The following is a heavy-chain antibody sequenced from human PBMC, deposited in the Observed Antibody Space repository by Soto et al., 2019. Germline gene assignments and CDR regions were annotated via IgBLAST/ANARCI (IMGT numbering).Heavy chain of an antibody. Sequence: QVQLVQSGAEAKKPGSSVKVSCKASGGTFSSYTISWVRQAPGQGLEWMGRIIPILGIANYAQKFQGRVTITADKSTSTAYMELSSLRSEDTAVYYCARGGDIAQNPDYWGQVTLVTVSS. CDR1: GGTFSSYT. D-gene: IGHD2-15*01. CDR2: IIPILGIA. CDR3: ARGGDIAQNPDY. V-gene: IGHV1-69*02. J-gene: IGHJ4*02.